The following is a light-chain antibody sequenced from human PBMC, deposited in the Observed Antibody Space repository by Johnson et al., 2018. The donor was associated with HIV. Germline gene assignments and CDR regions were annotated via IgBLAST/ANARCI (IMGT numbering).Light chain of an antibody. Sequence: QSVLTQPPSVSAAPGQKVTISCSGSSSNIGSNYVSWYQQFPGAAPKLLIYEDNKRPSGIPDRFSGSKSGTSATLGITGLQTGDETDYYCGTWDSNLSAYVFGPWTKVTVL. CDR1: SSNIGSNY. CDR2: EDN. J-gene: IGLJ1*01. CDR3: GTWDSNLSAYV. V-gene: IGLV1-51*02.